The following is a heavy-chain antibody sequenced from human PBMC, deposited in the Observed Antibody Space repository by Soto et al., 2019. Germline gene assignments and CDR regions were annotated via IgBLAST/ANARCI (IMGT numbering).Heavy chain of an antibody. J-gene: IGHJ4*02. CDR1: GFTVSNNY. CDR2: IYSGGYT. Sequence: EVQLVESGGGLIQPGGSLRLSCAVSGFTVSNNYMSWVRQAPGKGLEGVSVIYSGGYTAYGDSVKGRFTISRDNSKNTPTPQKNSLGPRTTAVYYWGTPPGGGGYWGQGTLVTVSS. CDR3: GTPPGGGGY. D-gene: IGHD3-10*01. V-gene: IGHV3-53*01.